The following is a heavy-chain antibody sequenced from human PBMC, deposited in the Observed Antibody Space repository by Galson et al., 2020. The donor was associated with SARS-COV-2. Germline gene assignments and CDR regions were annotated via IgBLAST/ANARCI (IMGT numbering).Heavy chain of an antibody. CDR1: GFTFSSYN. Sequence: GESLKISCAASGFTFSSYNMNWVRQAPGKGLEWVSFITSSSTTYYADSVKGRFTISRDNAKNSLYLKMSGLRDDDTALYYCSRGLSSSWPFSDFWGQGALVTVSS. D-gene: IGHD6-13*01. J-gene: IGHJ4*02. CDR2: ITSSSTT. CDR3: SRGLSSSWPFSDF. V-gene: IGHV3-48*02.